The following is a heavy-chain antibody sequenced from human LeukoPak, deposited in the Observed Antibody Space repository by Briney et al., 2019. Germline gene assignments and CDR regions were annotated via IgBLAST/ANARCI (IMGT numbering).Heavy chain of an antibody. CDR2: ISGSGGST. J-gene: IGHJ5*02. D-gene: IGHD3-16*02. CDR1: GFTFSSYA. CDR3: AKGGDYVWGSYRHNWFDP. Sequence: PGGSLRLSCAASGFTFSSYAMSWVRQAPGKGLEWVSAISGSGGSTYYADSVKGRFTISRDNSKNTLYLQMNSLRAEDTAVYYCAKGGDYVWGSYRHNWFDPWGQGTLVTVSP. V-gene: IGHV3-23*01.